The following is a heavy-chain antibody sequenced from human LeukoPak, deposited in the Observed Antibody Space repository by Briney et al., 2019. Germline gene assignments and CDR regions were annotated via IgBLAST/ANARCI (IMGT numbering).Heavy chain of an antibody. CDR1: GFTFSSYA. V-gene: IGHV3-23*01. CDR3: AKDDPNDYMPWIY. J-gene: IGHJ4*02. Sequence: GGSLRLSCVASGFTFSSYAMSWVRQAPGKGLEWVSFISGSGGSTYYTDSVKGRFTISRDNSKNTLSLQVNSLRADDTAVYYCAKDDPNDYMPWIYWGQGTLVTVSS. CDR2: ISGSGGST. D-gene: IGHD4-11*01.